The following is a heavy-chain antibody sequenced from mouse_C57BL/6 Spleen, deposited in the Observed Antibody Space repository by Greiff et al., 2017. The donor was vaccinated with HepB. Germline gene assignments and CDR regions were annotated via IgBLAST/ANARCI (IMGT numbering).Heavy chain of an antibody. CDR3: ASANWDYFDY. Sequence: EVHLVESGPGLVKPSQSLSLTCSVTGYSITSGYYWNWIRQFPGNKLEWMGYISYDGSNNYNPSLKNRISITRDTSKNQFFLKLNSVTTEDTATYYCASANWDYFDYWGQGTTLTVSS. J-gene: IGHJ2*01. V-gene: IGHV3-6*01. D-gene: IGHD4-1*01. CDR2: ISYDGSN. CDR1: GYSITSGYY.